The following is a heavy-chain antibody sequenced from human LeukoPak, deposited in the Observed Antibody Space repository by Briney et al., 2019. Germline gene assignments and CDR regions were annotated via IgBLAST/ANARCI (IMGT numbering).Heavy chain of an antibody. CDR3: ARGPYYDSSGYRSYYFDY. D-gene: IGHD3-22*01. V-gene: IGHV1-69*13. J-gene: IGHJ4*02. Sequence: GASVNVSFKASGGTFSSYAISWVRQAPGQGLEWMGGIIPIFGTANYAQKFQGRVTITADETTSTAYMELSSLRSEDTAVYYRARGPYYDSSGYRSYYFDYWGQGTLVTVSS. CDR1: GGTFSSYA. CDR2: IIPIFGTA.